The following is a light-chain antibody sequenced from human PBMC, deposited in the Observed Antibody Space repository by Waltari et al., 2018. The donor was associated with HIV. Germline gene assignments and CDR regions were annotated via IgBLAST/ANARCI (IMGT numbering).Light chain of an antibody. CDR2: DND. CDR1: SSNIGHNY. Sequence: QSVLTQPPSVSAAPGQKVTISCSGSSSNIGHNYVSWYQHLPGTAPKLLIYDNDKRPSGIPDRFSGSKSGTSGTLAITGLQTGDEADYYCGTWDSSLSAQVFGGGTKLTVL. CDR3: GTWDSSLSAQV. J-gene: IGLJ3*02. V-gene: IGLV1-51*01.